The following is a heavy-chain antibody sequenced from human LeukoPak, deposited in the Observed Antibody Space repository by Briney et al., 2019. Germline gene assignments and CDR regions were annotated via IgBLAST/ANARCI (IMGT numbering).Heavy chain of an antibody. J-gene: IGHJ4*02. Sequence: ASVKVSCKTSGYTFTVYYMHWVRQAPGQGLEWMGWINPNSGGTNYAQKFQGRVTMTRDTSISTAYMELSRLRSDDTAVYYCARVADFWSGSQLGYWGQGTLVTVSS. D-gene: IGHD3-3*01. CDR1: GYTFTVYY. V-gene: IGHV1-2*02. CDR2: INPNSGGT. CDR3: ARVADFWSGSQLGY.